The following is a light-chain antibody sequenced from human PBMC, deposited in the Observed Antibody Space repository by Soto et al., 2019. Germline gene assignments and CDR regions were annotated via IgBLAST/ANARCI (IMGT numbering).Light chain of an antibody. CDR3: QQCDTSPRT. V-gene: IGKV3-20*01. CDR1: QSVSSSY. J-gene: IGKJ1*01. Sequence: EIVLTQSPGTLSLSPGERATLSCRASQSVSSSYLAWYQQKPGQAPRLLIYGASNRATGIPDRFSGSGSGTDLTLTISRLDPEDFAMYYCQQCDTSPRTFGQGTKVDI. CDR2: GAS.